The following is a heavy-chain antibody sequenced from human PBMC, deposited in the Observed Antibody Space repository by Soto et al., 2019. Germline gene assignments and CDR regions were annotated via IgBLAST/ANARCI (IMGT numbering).Heavy chain of an antibody. CDR1: GGSISSGGYY. CDR2: IYYSGST. Sequence: QVQLQESGPGLVKPSQTLSLTCTVSGGSISSGGYYWSWIRQHPGKGLEWIGYIYYSGSTYYNPSLKSLVTIXXDXSXXQFSLKLSSVTAADTAVYYCARDVYGSSYYYGMDVWGQGTTVTVSS. D-gene: IGHD3-10*01. J-gene: IGHJ6*02. CDR3: ARDVYGSSYYYGMDV. V-gene: IGHV4-31*01.